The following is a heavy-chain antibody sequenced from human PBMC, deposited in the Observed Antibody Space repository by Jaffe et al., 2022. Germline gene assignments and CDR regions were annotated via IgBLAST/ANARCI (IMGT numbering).Heavy chain of an antibody. V-gene: IGHV4-59*01. CDR3: ARFDYNDYRFYFDY. Sequence: QVQLQESGPGLVKPSETLSLTCTVSGGSISSYYWSWIRQPPGKGLQWIGYIYYTGTTNYNPSLKSRVTISVDTSKNQFSLKLSSVTAADTAVYYCARFDYNDYRFYFDYWGQGTLVTVSS. CDR1: GGSISSYY. J-gene: IGHJ4*02. CDR2: IYYTGTT. D-gene: IGHD4-17*01.